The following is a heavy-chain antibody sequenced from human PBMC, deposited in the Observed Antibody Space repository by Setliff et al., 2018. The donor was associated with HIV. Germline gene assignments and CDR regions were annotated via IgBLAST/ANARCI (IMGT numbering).Heavy chain of an antibody. Sequence: PSETLSLTCTVSGHSISSGYFWGWIRRPPGEGLEWIGYIYYSGSTNYNPSLKSRVTISVDTSKNHFSLRLNSVTATDTALYYCARGRFHRLHRPYSGSGSLGIQYFDYWGQGTLVTVSS. V-gene: IGHV4-38-2*02. CDR1: GHSISSGYF. D-gene: IGHD3-10*01. CDR2: IYYSGST. CDR3: ARGRFHRLHRPYSGSGSLGIQYFDY. J-gene: IGHJ4*02.